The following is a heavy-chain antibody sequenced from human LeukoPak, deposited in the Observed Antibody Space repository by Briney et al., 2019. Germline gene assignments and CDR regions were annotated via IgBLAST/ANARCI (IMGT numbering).Heavy chain of an antibody. Sequence: ASVKVSCKASGYTFTSYGISWVRQAPGQGLEWMGGISAYNGNTNYAQKLQGRVTMTTDTSTSTAYMELRSLRSDDTAVYYCARDRVLSIAAAGTRFAYYWGQGTLVTVSS. V-gene: IGHV1-18*01. CDR2: ISAYNGNT. CDR3: ARDRVLSIAAAGTRFAYY. J-gene: IGHJ4*02. CDR1: GYTFTSYG. D-gene: IGHD6-13*01.